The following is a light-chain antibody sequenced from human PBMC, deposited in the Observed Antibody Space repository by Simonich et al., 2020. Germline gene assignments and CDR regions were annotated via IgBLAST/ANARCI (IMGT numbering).Light chain of an antibody. CDR3: SSYTSSSTLEDWV. CDR2: DVS. J-gene: IGLJ3*02. V-gene: IGLV2-14*03. CDR1: SSDVGGYNY. Sequence: QSALTKPASVSGSPGQSITISCTGTSSDVGGYNYVSWYQQHPGKAPKLMIYDVSNRPSGVSNRFSGSKSGNTASLTISGLQAEDEADYYCSSYTSSSTLEDWVFGGGTKLTVL.